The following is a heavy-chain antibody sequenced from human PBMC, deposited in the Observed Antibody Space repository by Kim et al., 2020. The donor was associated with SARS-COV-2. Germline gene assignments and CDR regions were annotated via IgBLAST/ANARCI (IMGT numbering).Heavy chain of an antibody. CDR3: VVVATADSLDYFDY. V-gene: IGHV5-51*01. CDR2: IYPGDSDT. CDR1: GYRFTSYW. Sequence: GESLKISCKGSGYRFTSYWIGWVRQMPGKGLEWMGIIYPGDSDTRYSPSFQGQVTISADKSISTAYLQWSSLKASDTAMYYCVVVATADSLDYFDYWGQGTLVTVSS. D-gene: IGHD1-26*01. J-gene: IGHJ4*02.